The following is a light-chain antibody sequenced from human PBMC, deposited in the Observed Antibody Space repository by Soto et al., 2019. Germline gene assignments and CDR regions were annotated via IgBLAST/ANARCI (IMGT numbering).Light chain of an antibody. J-gene: IGKJ4*01. V-gene: IGKV3-20*01. CDR2: GAS. CDR1: QSVSTY. Sequence: ETVLTQSPATLSLSPGESATLSCRASQSVSTYLAWYQQKLGQAPRLLIYGASSRAPGIPDRFSGSGSGTDFTLSISRLEPEDFAVYYCQQYSSSPLLTFGGGTKVDIK. CDR3: QQYSSSPLLT.